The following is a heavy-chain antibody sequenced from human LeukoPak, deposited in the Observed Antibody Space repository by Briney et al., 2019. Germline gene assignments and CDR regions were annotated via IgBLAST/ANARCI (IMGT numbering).Heavy chain of an antibody. D-gene: IGHD3-22*01. V-gene: IGHV3-23*01. Sequence: GGSLRLSCAASGFTFSSYAMSWVRQAPGKGLEWVSAISGSGGSTYYADSVKGRFTISRDNSKNTLYLQMNSLRAEDTAVYYCAKDHRTYYYDSSGYFGSWGQGTLVTVSS. J-gene: IGHJ4*02. CDR2: ISGSGGST. CDR1: GFTFSSYA. CDR3: AKDHRTYYYDSSGYFGS.